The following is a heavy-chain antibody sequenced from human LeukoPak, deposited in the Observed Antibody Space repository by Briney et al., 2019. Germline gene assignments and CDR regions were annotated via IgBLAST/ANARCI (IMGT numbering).Heavy chain of an antibody. CDR2: IYYSGST. V-gene: IGHV4-31*03. CDR1: GGSISSGGYY. Sequence: SETLSLTCTVSGGSISSGGYYWSWIRQHPGKGLEWIGYIYYSGSTYYNPSLKSRVTISVDTSKNQFSLKLSSVTAADTAVYYCARESQYCSSTSCGRNYFDSWGQGTLVTVSS. CDR3: ARESQYCSSTSCGRNYFDS. J-gene: IGHJ4*02. D-gene: IGHD2-2*01.